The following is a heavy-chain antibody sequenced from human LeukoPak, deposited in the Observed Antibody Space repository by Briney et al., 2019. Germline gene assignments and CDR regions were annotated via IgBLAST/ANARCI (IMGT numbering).Heavy chain of an antibody. V-gene: IGHV4-59*12. CDR1: GGSISSYY. Sequence: PSETLSLTCTVSGGSISSYYWSWIRQPPGKGLEWIGEIYHSGSTNYNPSLKSRVTISVDKSKNQFSLKLSSVTAADTAVYYCARDTTGRTYSSFDYWGQGTLVTVSS. CDR3: ARDTTGRTYSSFDY. CDR2: IYHSGST. J-gene: IGHJ4*02. D-gene: IGHD6-19*01.